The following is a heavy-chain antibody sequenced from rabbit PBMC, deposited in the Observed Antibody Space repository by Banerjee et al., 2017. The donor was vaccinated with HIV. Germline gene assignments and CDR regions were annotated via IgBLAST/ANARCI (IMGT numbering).Heavy chain of an antibody. CDR2: IDTNTGKT. Sequence: QEQLVESGGGLVQPEGSLTLTCKASGFDLSSYYDMCWVRQAPGKGLEWIGFIDTNTGKTLYASWAKGRFTISKTSPTSVTRQMTSLTVADTATYLCAGSLVDNANLWGPGSLVTVS. D-gene: IGHD1-1*01. V-gene: IGHV1S45*01. CDR3: AGSLVDNANL. J-gene: IGHJ4*01. CDR1: GFDLSSYYD.